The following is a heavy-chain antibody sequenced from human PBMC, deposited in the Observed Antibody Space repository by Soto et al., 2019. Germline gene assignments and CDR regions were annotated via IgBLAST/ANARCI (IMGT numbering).Heavy chain of an antibody. J-gene: IGHJ6*02. V-gene: IGHV4-59*01. CDR1: GGSITSSY. CDR2: IYDTGISGYTPST. CDR3: ARGEDAFFYYGLDV. Sequence: SETLSLTCTVSGGSITSSYWSWIRRPAGKGLEWIAYIYDTGISGYTPSTSYNPSLKSRVTMSVDTSKSQFPLKLTSVTAADTAVYYCARGEDAFFYYGLDVWGQGITVTVSS.